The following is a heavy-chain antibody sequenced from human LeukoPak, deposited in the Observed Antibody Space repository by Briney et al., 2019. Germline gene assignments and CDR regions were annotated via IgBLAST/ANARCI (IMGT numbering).Heavy chain of an antibody. Sequence: NASETLTLTYTVSGGSISSGRDYWNWIRQPAGKGLEWIGRIHTSGSTNYNPSLKSRVTMSVDTSKNQFSLKLSSVTAADTAVYYCARGGKYGTEIDYWGQGTLVTVSS. J-gene: IGHJ4*02. CDR2: IHTSGST. CDR1: GGSISSGRDY. D-gene: IGHD1-26*01. V-gene: IGHV4-61*02. CDR3: ARGGKYGTEIDY.